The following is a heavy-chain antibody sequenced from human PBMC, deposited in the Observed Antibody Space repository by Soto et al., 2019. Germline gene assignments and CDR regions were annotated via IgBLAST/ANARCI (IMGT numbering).Heavy chain of an antibody. Sequence: ASVKVSCKASGYTFTSCGISWVRQAPGQGLEWMGWISAYNGNTNYAQKLQGRVTMTTDTSTSTAYMELRSLRSDDTAVYYCAGVDTASIAFDIWGQGTMVTVSS. J-gene: IGHJ3*02. D-gene: IGHD5-18*01. CDR1: GYTFTSCG. CDR3: AGVDTASIAFDI. CDR2: ISAYNGNT. V-gene: IGHV1-18*04.